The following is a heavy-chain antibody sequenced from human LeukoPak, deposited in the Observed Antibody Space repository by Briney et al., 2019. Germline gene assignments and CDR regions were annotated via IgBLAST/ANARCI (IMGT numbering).Heavy chain of an antibody. CDR2: IKEDGSEK. CDR1: GFIFSSHR. CDR3: AREGSSSSYFDY. D-gene: IGHD6-6*01. Sequence: PGGSLRLSCAASGFIFSSHRMSWLRQAPGKGLEWVANIKEDGSEKYYVESVKGRFTISRDNAKNSLYLQMNSLRAEDTAVYYCAREGSSSSYFDYWGQGTLVTVSS. J-gene: IGHJ4*02. V-gene: IGHV3-7*01.